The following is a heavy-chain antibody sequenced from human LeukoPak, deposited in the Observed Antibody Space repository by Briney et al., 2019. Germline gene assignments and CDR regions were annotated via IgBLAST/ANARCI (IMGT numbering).Heavy chain of an antibody. CDR3: ARDPSYYGSGRVVNWFDP. J-gene: IGHJ5*02. CDR2: INPNSGGT. Sequence: ASVKVSCKASGYTFTGYYMHWVRQAPGQGLEWMGRINPNSGGTNYAQKSQGRVTMTRDTSISTAYMELSRLRSDDTAVYYCARDPSYYGSGRVVNWFDPWGQGTLVTVSS. D-gene: IGHD3-10*01. CDR1: GYTFTGYY. V-gene: IGHV1-2*06.